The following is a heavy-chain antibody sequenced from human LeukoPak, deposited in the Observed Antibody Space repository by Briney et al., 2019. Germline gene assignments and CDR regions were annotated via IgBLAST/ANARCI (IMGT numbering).Heavy chain of an antibody. V-gene: IGHV4-39*07. CDR2: LYNSGST. D-gene: IGHD1-1*01. J-gene: IGHJ4*02. CDR1: GDSISNNIFY. Sequence: PSETLSLTCTVSGDSISNNIFYWGWIRQPPGKGLEWIGSLYNSGSTYYNPSLKNRVTISVDKSRNQFSLGLSSVTAADTAVYYCARDGGRGNLWGQGTLVTVSS. CDR3: ARDGGRGNL.